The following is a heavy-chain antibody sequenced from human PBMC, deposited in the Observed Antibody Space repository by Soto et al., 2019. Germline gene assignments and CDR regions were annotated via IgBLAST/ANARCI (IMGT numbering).Heavy chain of an antibody. J-gene: IGHJ4*02. CDR2: INYRGTT. D-gene: IGHD2-15*01. CDR3: AREAPGVAPY. V-gene: IGHV4-31*03. Sequence: QVQLQESGPGLVKPSQTLSLTCTVSGGSIINGDTYLNWIRQHPEKGLEWMGYINYRGTTNYNPALKSRILISIDTSKNQFALRLTSVTAADTAVYYCAREAPGVAPYWGQGTLVTVSS. CDR1: GGSIINGDTY.